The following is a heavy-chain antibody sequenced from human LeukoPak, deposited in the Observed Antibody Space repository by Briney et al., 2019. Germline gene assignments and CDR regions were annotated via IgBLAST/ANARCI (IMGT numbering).Heavy chain of an antibody. V-gene: IGHV3-48*02. CDR1: GFTFSSYS. J-gene: IGHJ4*02. D-gene: IGHD5-12*01. CDR3: ARDGYSGYVDY. Sequence: GGSLRLSCAASGFTFSSYSMNWVRQAPGKGLEWVSYISSSSSTIYYADSVKGRFTISRDNAKNLLYLQMNSLRDEDTAVYYCARDGYSGYVDYWGQGTLVTVSS. CDR2: ISSSSSTI.